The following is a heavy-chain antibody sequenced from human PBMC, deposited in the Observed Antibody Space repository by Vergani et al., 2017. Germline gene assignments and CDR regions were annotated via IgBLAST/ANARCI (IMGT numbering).Heavy chain of an antibody. D-gene: IGHD2-21*01. V-gene: IGHV4-4*07. CDR1: GGSMSDFY. CDR3: ARGNCGVNCPKYNWLAP. CDR2: IYPNGNG. J-gene: IGHJ5*02. Sequence: QVHLQESGPGVVKPSDTLSLTCTVSGGSMSDFYWTWIRQPAGRGLEWIGRIYPNGNGNYNESLRSRLTMSIDTSRSQFSLSLVFVTAAYTAVSYCARGNCGVNCPKYNWLAPWGRGILVTVSS.